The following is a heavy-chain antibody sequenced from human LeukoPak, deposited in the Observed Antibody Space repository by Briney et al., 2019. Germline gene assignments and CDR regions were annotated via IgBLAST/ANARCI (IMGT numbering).Heavy chain of an antibody. CDR3: ARHPIFSGMGSELWFDP. Sequence: GSLRLSCAASGFTFSSYGMSWVRQAPGKGLEWIGSRGATFYKPSLKSRVTISVDTSKNQFSLKLSSVTAADTAVYYCARHPIFSGMGSELWFDPWGQGTLVTVSS. CDR1: GFTFSSYG. J-gene: IGHJ5*02. CDR2: RGAT. V-gene: IGHV4-39*01. D-gene: IGHD3-10*01.